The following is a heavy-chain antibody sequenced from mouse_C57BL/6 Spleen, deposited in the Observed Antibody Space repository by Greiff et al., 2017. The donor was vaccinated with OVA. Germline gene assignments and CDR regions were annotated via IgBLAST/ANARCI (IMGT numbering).Heavy chain of an antibody. V-gene: IGHV1-80*01. Sequence: VQLQQSGAELVKPGASVKISCKASGYAFSSYWMNWVKQRPGKGLEWIGQIYPGDGDTNYNGKFKGKATLTADKSSSTAYMQLSSLTSEDSAVYFCARGGYYVHYYAMDYWGQGTSVTVSS. CDR3: ARGGYYVHYYAMDY. CDR2: IYPGDGDT. D-gene: IGHD2-3*01. CDR1: GYAFSSYW. J-gene: IGHJ4*01.